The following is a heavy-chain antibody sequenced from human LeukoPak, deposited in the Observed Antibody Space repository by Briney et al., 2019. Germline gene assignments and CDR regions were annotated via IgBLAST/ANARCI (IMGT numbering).Heavy chain of an antibody. D-gene: IGHD2-15*01. J-gene: IGHJ4*02. Sequence: SETLSLTCTVSGGSISSGDYYWSWIRQPPGKGLEWIGYIYYSGNTNYNPSLKSRVTISLDTSRNHFSLKLSAVTAADTAVYYCARRARATGGGDYFDYWGQGILVTVSS. CDR2: IYYSGNT. V-gene: IGHV4-61*03. CDR3: ARRARATGGGDYFDY. CDR1: GGSISSGDYY.